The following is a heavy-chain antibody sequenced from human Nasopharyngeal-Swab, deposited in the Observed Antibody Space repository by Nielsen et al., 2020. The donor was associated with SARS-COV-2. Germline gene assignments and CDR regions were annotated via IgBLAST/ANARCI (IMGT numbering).Heavy chain of an antibody. J-gene: IGHJ4*02. CDR3: ARSQARDFDWCFNYFDY. CDR2: IRSNGGST. CDR1: GFTFSSYA. Sequence: GGALEISCAASGFTFSSYAMHWVRQAAGKGLEYVSAIRSNGGSTYYANSVKGRFTISRDNLNNTKYLQMGSLRAEDMAVYYCARSQARDFDWCFNYFDYWGQGTLVTVSS. V-gene: IGHV3-64*01. D-gene: IGHD3-9*01.